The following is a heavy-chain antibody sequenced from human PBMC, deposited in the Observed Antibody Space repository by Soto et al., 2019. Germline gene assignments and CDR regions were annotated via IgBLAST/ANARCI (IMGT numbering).Heavy chain of an antibody. CDR1: GGSFSGYY. J-gene: IGHJ4*02. V-gene: IGHV4-34*01. CDR2: INHSGST. CDR3: ARGPSGDFWSGYTLDY. D-gene: IGHD3-3*01. Sequence: QVQLQQWGAGLLKPSETLSLTCAVCGGSFSGYYWCWIRQPPGKGLEWIGEINHSGSTNYNPSLKSRVTISVDTSKNQFSLKLSSVTAADTAVYYCARGPSGDFWSGYTLDYWGQGTLVTVSS.